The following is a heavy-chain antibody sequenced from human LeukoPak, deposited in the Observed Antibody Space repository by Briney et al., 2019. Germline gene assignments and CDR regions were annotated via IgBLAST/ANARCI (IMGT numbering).Heavy chain of an antibody. D-gene: IGHD3-10*01. CDR1: GFTFRDAW. V-gene: IGHV3-15*01. CDR2: IRSKTDGGTT. J-gene: IGHJ4*02. CDR3: ARVRLYGSGTYYSDY. Sequence: GGSLRLSCAASGFTFRDAWMTWVRQAPGKGLEWVGRIRSKTDGGTTDYAVSVQGRFTISRDDSKNTLYLQMNSLRAEDTAVYYCARVRLYGSGTYYSDYWGQGTLVTVSS.